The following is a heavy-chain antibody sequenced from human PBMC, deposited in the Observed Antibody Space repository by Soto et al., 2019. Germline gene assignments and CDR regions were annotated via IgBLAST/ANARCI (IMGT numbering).Heavy chain of an antibody. CDR1: GFTFRTFA. CDR3: AREPWGYSGSAKHFDY. J-gene: IGHJ4*01. V-gene: IGHV3-30*04. CDR2: VSYDGSYK. D-gene: IGHD5-12*01. Sequence: GGSLRLSCAASGFTFRTFAMHWVRQVPGEGLEWVAVVSYDGSYKSYADSVKGRFTISRDNSKNTLYLQLNSLRADDTAVFYCAREPWGYSGSAKHFDYWGHGTLVTVSS.